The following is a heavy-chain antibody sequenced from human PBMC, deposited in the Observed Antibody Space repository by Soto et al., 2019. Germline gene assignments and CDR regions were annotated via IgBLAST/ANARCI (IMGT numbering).Heavy chain of an antibody. J-gene: IGHJ4*02. Sequence: QVQLVESGGGVVQPGRSLRLSCAASGFTFSSYGMHWVRQAPGKGLEWVAVISYDGSNKYYADSVKGRFTISRDNSKNTLYLQMHSLRAEDTAVYYCAKDGTQQLVSHYFDYWGQGTLVTVSS. CDR2: ISYDGSNK. CDR1: GFTFSSYG. D-gene: IGHD6-13*01. CDR3: AKDGTQQLVSHYFDY. V-gene: IGHV3-30*18.